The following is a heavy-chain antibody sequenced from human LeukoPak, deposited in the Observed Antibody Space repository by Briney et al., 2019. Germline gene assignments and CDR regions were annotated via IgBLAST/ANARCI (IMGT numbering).Heavy chain of an antibody. D-gene: IGHD1/OR15-1a*01. V-gene: IGHV4-59*11. CDR2: RYENGGT. Sequence: SETLSLTCTVSGGSISSHYWSWIRQPPGKGLEWIGCRYENGGTNYNPSLESRVTLSVDTSKNQFSLRLTSVTAADTAVYYCARGGTIRAYYWGQGTLVTVSS. J-gene: IGHJ4*02. CDR3: ARGGTIRAYY. CDR1: GGSISSHY.